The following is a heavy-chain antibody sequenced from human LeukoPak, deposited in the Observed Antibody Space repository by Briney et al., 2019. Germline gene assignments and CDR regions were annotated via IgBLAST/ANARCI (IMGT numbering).Heavy chain of an antibody. Sequence: SETLSLTCFVSGDSISSHYWNWIRQPPGKGLERIGYISSSGSTNYNPSLKSRVTVSIDTSKNQFSLNLSPVTAADTAVYYCARATLVGYFSYFYMDVWGKGTTVTFSS. CDR3: ARATLVGYFSYFYMDV. V-gene: IGHV4-59*11. CDR1: GDSISSHY. J-gene: IGHJ6*03. CDR2: ISSSGST. D-gene: IGHD1-26*01.